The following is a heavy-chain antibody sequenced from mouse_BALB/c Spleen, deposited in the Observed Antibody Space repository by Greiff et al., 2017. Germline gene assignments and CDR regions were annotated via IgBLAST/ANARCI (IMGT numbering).Heavy chain of an antibody. Sequence: VQLQQSGPGLVKPSQSLSLTCSVTGYSITSGYYWNWIRQFPGNKLEWMGYISYDGSNNYNPSLKNRISITRDTSKNQFFLKLNSVTTEDTATYYCARGAGGDFDYWGQGTTLTVSS. CDR2: ISYDGSN. J-gene: IGHJ2*01. CDR1: GYSITSGYY. V-gene: IGHV3-6*02. CDR3: ARGAGGDFDY.